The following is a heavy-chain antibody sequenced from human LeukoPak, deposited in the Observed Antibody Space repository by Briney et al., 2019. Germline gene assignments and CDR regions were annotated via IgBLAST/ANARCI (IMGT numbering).Heavy chain of an antibody. J-gene: IGHJ4*02. CDR2: ISYDGSNK. CDR3: ARDRDTAMVLDY. Sequence: GRSLRLSCAASGYTFSSYAMHWVRQAPGKGLEWVAVISYDGSNKYYADSVKGRFTISRDNSKNTLYLQMNSLRAEDAAVYYCARDRDTAMVLDYWGQGTLVTVSS. CDR1: GYTFSSYA. D-gene: IGHD5-18*01. V-gene: IGHV3-30-3*01.